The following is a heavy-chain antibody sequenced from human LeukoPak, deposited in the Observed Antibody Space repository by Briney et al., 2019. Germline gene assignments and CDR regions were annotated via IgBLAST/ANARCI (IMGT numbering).Heavy chain of an antibody. Sequence: GGSLRLSCAASGFTFSSYAMSWVRQAPGKGLEWVSAISGSGGSTYYADSVQGRFTISRDNSKNTLYLQMNSLRAEDTAVYYCAKDVYGFLECPWGQGTLVTVSS. CDR3: AKDVYGFLECP. D-gene: IGHD3-3*01. V-gene: IGHV3-23*01. J-gene: IGHJ5*02. CDR1: GFTFSSYA. CDR2: ISGSGGST.